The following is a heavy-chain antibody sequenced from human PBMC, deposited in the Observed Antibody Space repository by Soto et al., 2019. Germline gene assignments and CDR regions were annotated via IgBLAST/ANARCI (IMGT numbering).Heavy chain of an antibody. J-gene: IGHJ3*02. CDR3: AIIHSGSFGFDI. Sequence: VQLVESGGGVVQPGRSLRLSCTASGLNFNIYDIYWVRQAPGKGLEWVSLISYDGNNKYYADSVKGRFTISRDNSKNTLYLQMDSLRAEDTAVYHCAIIHSGSFGFDIWGQGTMVIFSS. V-gene: IGHV3-30*03. D-gene: IGHD1-26*01. CDR2: ISYDGNNK. CDR1: GLNFNIYD.